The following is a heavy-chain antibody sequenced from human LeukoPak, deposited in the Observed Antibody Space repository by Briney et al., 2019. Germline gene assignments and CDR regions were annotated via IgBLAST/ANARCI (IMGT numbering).Heavy chain of an antibody. Sequence: SVKVSCKASGGTFSRYAISWVRQSPGQRLEWMGGIIPIFGTANYAQKFQGRVTITTDESTSTAYMELSSLRSEDTAVYYCARAEQHCSSTSCYFLDYWGQGTLVTVSS. CDR1: GGTFSRYA. J-gene: IGHJ4*02. V-gene: IGHV1-69*05. CDR2: IIPIFGTA. D-gene: IGHD2-2*01. CDR3: ARAEQHCSSTSCYFLDY.